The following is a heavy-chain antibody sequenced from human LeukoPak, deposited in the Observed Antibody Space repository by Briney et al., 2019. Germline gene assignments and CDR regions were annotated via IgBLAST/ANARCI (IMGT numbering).Heavy chain of an antibody. D-gene: IGHD3-22*01. J-gene: IGHJ4*02. CDR3: ARGPPLAYYGTGGYYFFDY. Sequence: SETLSLTCSAYGGSFGGYFWSWIRQPPGEGLEWIGEVNHGGSTNYNPSLKSRVTISVDTSRTQFSPNLRSVTAADTAVYYCARGPPLAYYGTGGYYFFDYWGQGILVTVSP. CDR2: VNHGGST. CDR1: GGSFGGYF. V-gene: IGHV4-34*01.